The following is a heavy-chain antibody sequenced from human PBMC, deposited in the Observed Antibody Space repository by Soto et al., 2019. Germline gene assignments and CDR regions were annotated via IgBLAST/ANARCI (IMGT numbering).Heavy chain of an antibody. D-gene: IGHD3-10*01. CDR3: AKRSYSGVGYGMDV. V-gene: IGHV3-30*18. CDR2: ISYDGSNK. Sequence: QVQLVESGGGVVQPGRSLRLSCAASGFTFSSYGMRWVRQAPGKGLEWVAVISYDGSNKYYADSVKGRFTISRDNSKNALYLQMNSLRAEDTAVYYCAKRSYSGVGYGMDVWGQGTTVTVSS. CDR1: GFTFSSYG. J-gene: IGHJ6*02.